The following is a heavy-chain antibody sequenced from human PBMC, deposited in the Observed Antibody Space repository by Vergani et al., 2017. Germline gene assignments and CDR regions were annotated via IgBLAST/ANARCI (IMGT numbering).Heavy chain of an antibody. CDR2: ISGSGCST. D-gene: IGHD4-17*01. CDR3: AKGNDYGDYITAARVRYFDY. J-gene: IGHJ4*02. V-gene: IGHV3-23*01. CDR1: GFTFSSYA. Sequence: EVQLLESGGGLVQPGGSLRLSCAASGFTFSSYAMSWVRQAPGKGLEWVSAISGSGCSTYYADSVKGRFTISRDNSKNTLYLQMNSLRAEYTAVYYCAKGNDYGDYITAARVRYFDYWGQGTLVIVSS.